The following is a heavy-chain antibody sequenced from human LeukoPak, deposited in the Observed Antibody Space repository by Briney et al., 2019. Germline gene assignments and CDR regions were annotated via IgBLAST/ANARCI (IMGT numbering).Heavy chain of an antibody. J-gene: IGHJ4*02. CDR1: GDSISSSSYY. V-gene: IGHV4-39*07. CDR3: ARYQGSLDY. CDR2: IYYSGST. D-gene: IGHD1-26*01. Sequence: SETLSLTCTVSGDSISSSSYYWGWIRQPPGKGLEWIGSIYYSGSTYYNPSLKSRVTISVDTSKNQFSLKLSSVTAADTAVYYCARYQGSLDYWGQGTLVTVSS.